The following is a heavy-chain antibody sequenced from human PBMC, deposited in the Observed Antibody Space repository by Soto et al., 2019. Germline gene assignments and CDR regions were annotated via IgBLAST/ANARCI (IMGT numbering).Heavy chain of an antibody. V-gene: IGHV3-23*01. CDR3: TSGGY. CDR1: GFTFSSTA. J-gene: IGHJ4*02. CDR2: ISNSGTAT. Sequence: AGGSLRLPCVASGFTFSSTAMSWVRQAPGKGLDWVSAISNSGTATYYADSVKGRFTISRDNSDNTLFLQMSSLSADDTAVYYCTSGGYWGLGTLVTVSS. D-gene: IGHD3-16*01.